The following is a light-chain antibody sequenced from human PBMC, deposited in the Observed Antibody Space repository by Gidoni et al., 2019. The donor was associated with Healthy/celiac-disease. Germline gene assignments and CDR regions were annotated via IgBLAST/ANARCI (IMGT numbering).Light chain of an antibody. Sequence: QSVLTQPPPVSEAPRPGVTISCSGSSSNIGNNAVNWYQQLPGKAPKLLIYYDDLLPSGVSDRFSGSKSGTSASLAISGLQSEDEADYYCAAWDDSLNGPIFGGGTKLTVL. CDR3: AAWDDSLNGPI. CDR2: YDD. CDR1: SSNIGNNA. V-gene: IGLV1-36*01. J-gene: IGLJ2*01.